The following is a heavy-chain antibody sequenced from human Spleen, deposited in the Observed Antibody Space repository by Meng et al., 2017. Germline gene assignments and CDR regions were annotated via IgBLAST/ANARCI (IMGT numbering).Heavy chain of an antibody. V-gene: IGHV4-34*10. D-gene: IGHD3-9*01. Sequence: QVQLQESGQGLVKPSGTLSLTCAVYGGSFSGSYWNWIRQPPGKGLEWIGEINHSGETDYNPSLQSRVTMSIDTSKNQFSLKLSSVTAADTAVYFCARGPDHAKTGYWGQGTLVTVSS. CDR1: GGSFSGSY. CDR3: ARGPDHAKTGY. J-gene: IGHJ4*02. CDR2: INHSGET.